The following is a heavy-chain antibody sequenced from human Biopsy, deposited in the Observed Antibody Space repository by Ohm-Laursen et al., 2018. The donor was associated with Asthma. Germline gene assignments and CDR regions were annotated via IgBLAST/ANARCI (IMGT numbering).Heavy chain of an antibody. J-gene: IGHJ6*02. CDR2: IYYSGTT. D-gene: IGHD6-13*01. CDR1: SGSGGYMRSGNYY. Sequence: PSDTLSLTCSLSSGSGGYMRSGNYYWGWIRQPPGKGLEWIGSIYYSGTTYYNPSLESRVTVPADTSKNQFSLNLTSVTAADTAVYYCVRGSSSWHHGPFHYYYGLDVWGQGTTATVSS. CDR3: VRGSSSWHHGPFHYYYGLDV. V-gene: IGHV4-39*01.